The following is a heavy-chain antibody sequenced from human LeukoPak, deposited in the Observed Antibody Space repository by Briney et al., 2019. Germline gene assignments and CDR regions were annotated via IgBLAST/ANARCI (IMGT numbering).Heavy chain of an antibody. CDR2: VNCNSGDT. Sequence: ASVKVSCKASGYTFTGYYMHWVRQAPGQGLEWMGWVNCNSGDTCYAQNFRGRVTLTRDTSISTAYMEVSSLTSDDTAVYSCARAGYCGSNCYYYFDCWGQGTLVTVSS. D-gene: IGHD2-21*01. CDR3: ARAGYCGSNCYYYFDC. V-gene: IGHV1-2*02. J-gene: IGHJ4*02. CDR1: GYTFTGYY.